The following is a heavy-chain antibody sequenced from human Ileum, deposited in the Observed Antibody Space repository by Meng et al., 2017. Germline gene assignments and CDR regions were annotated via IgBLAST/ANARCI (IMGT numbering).Heavy chain of an antibody. Sequence: QVQLVESGGGVVQPGTSLRLSCAASGFSFSRFAMLWVRQAPGKGPEWVSFIAYHGSATQYADSVKGRFTISRDNSKNMLYLQMNSLRAEDTAVYYCASDYWGQGTLVTVSS. CDR3: ASDY. J-gene: IGHJ4*02. CDR1: GFSFSRFA. CDR2: IAYHGSAT. V-gene: IGHV3-30*07.